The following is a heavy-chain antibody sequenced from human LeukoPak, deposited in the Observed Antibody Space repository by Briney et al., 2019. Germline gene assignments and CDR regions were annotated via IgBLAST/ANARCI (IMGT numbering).Heavy chain of an antibody. V-gene: IGHV4-34*01. CDR2: INHSGST. Sequence: TSETLSLTCAVYGGSFSGYYWSWIRQPPGKGLGWIGEINHSGSTNYNPSLKSRVTISVDTSKNQFSLKLSSVTAADTAVYYCARVRQDAWLVHKDAFDIWGQGTMVTVSS. J-gene: IGHJ3*02. CDR1: GGSFSGYY. D-gene: IGHD6-19*01. CDR3: ARVRQDAWLVHKDAFDI.